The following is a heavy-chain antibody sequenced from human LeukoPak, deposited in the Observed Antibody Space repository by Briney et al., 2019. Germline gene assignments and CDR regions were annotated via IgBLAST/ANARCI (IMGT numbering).Heavy chain of an antibody. CDR3: AGQTGYYDFWSGYYSIPFDI. D-gene: IGHD3-3*01. CDR2: INHSGST. CDR1: GGSFSGYY. V-gene: IGHV4-34*01. Sequence: SETLSLTCAVYGGSFSGYYWSWIRQPPGKGLEWIGEINHSGSTNYNPSLKSRVTISVDTSKNQFSLKLSSVTAADTAVYYCAGQTGYYDFWSGYYSIPFDIWGQGTMVTVSS. J-gene: IGHJ3*02.